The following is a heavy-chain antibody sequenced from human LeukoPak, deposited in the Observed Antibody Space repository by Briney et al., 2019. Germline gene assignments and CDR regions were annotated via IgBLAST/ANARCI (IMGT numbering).Heavy chain of an antibody. CDR2: IYYSGST. CDR3: ARVLRSSGWYLALFDY. V-gene: IGHV4-31*03. CDR1: GGSISSGGYY. J-gene: IGHJ4*02. Sequence: SETLSLTCTVSGGSISSGGYYWSWIRQHPGKGLEWIGYIYYSGSTYYNPSLKSRVTISVDTSKNQFSLKLSSVTAADTAVYYCARVLRSSGWYLALFDYWGQGTLVTVSS. D-gene: IGHD6-19*01.